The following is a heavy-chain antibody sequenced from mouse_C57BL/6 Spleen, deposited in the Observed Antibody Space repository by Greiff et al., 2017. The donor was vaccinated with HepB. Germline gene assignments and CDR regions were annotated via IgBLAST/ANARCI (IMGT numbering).Heavy chain of an antibody. J-gene: IGHJ2*01. CDR2: IRLKSDNYAT. CDR3: TLIYYGKSLDY. D-gene: IGHD2-1*01. CDR1: GFTFSNYW. V-gene: IGHV6-3*01. Sequence: EVMLVESGGGLVQPGGSMKLSCVASGFTFSNYWMNWVRQSPEKGLEWVAQIRLKSDNYATHYAESVKGRFTISRDDSKSSVYLQMNNLRAEDTGIYYCTLIYYGKSLDYWGQGTTLTVSS.